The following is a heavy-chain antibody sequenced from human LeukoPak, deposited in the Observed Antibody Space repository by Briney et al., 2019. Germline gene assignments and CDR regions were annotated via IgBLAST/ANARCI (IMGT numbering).Heavy chain of an antibody. CDR3: ARDIDRAVGNWFDP. CDR2: INAGNGNT. CDR1: GYTFTTYA. J-gene: IGHJ5*02. D-gene: IGHD6-19*01. Sequence: ASVKVSCKASGYTFTTYAMHWVRQAPGQRLGWMGWINAGNGNTKYSQKFQDRVTISRDTSASTAYMELSSLRSEDTAVYYCARDIDRAVGNWFDPWGQGTLVTVSS. V-gene: IGHV1-3*01.